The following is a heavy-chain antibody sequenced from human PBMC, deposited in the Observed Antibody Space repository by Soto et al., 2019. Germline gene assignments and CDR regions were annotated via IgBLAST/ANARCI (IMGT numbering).Heavy chain of an antibody. V-gene: IGHV1-69*06. CDR3: AGDLLGSCSGGSCEGWFDP. CDR2: IIPIFGTA. D-gene: IGHD2-15*01. J-gene: IGHJ5*02. Sequence: QVQLVQSGAEVKKPGSSVKVSCKASGGTFSSYAISWVRQAPGQGLEWMGGIIPIFGTANYAQKVQGRVTITADKSTSTSYMELSSLRSEHTAVYYCAGDLLGSCSGGSCEGWFDPWGQGTMVTVSS. CDR1: GGTFSSYA.